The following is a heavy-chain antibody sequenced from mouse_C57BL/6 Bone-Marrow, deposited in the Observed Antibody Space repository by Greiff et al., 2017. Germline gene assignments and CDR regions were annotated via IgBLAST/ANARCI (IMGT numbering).Heavy chain of an antibody. CDR1: GYTFTDYY. V-gene: IGHV1-76*01. J-gene: IGHJ2*01. CDR3: ARSYYRNPYFDY. Sequence: VQLQQSGAELVRPGASVKLSCKASGYTFTDYYINWVKQRPGQGLEWIARIYPGSGNTYYNEKFKGKATLTAEKSSSTSYMQLSSLTSEDSAVYFSARSYYRNPYFDYWGQGTTLTVSS. D-gene: IGHD2-1*01. CDR2: IYPGSGNT.